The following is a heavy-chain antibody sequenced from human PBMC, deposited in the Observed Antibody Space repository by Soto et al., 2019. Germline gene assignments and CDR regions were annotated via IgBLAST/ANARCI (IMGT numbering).Heavy chain of an antibody. V-gene: IGHV4-39*07. CDR2: INHSGST. J-gene: IGHJ5*02. CDR3: ARKGEIRFFGVVIHTYRWFDP. CDR1: DGYIRSSSYY. Sequence: PSETQSHTYTVSDGYIRSSSYYWGWISQPPGKGLEWIGEINHSGSTSYNPSLKSRVTISVDTSKNQFSLKLSSVTAADTAVYYCARKGEIRFFGVVIHTYRWFDPWGQGTLVTVSS. D-gene: IGHD3-3*01.